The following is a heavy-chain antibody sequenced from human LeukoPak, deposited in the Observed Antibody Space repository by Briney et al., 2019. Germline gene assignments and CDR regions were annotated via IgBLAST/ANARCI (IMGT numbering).Heavy chain of an antibody. Sequence: GGSLRLSCAASGFTFSSYAMSWARQAPGKGLEWVSGLTGSGGNTYYADSVKGRFTISRDNSKNTLSLQMNGLRAEDAAVYYCARDSRYYYDSSGYGAFDIWGQGTMVTVSS. CDR1: GFTFSSYA. CDR3: ARDSRYYYDSSGYGAFDI. CDR2: LTGSGGNT. D-gene: IGHD3-22*01. J-gene: IGHJ3*02. V-gene: IGHV3-23*01.